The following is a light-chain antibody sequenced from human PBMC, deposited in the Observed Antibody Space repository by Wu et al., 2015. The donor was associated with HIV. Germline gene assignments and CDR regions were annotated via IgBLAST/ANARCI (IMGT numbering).Light chain of an antibody. V-gene: IGKV3-20*01. CDR1: QSVSSY. CDR2: DAS. CDR3: QQYGGSPPEVT. J-gene: IGKJ3*01. Sequence: EIVLTQSPATLSLSPGERATLSCRASQSVSSYLAWYQQKPGQAPRLLIYDASNRATGIPARFSGSGSGTGFTLTIRGLEPEDFAVYYCQQYGGSPPEVTFGTGTKVDFK.